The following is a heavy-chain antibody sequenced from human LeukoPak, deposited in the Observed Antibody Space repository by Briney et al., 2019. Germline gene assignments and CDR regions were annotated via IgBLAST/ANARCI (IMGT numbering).Heavy chain of an antibody. D-gene: IGHD6-6*01. Sequence: GESLKISCKGSGYTFTNYWIAWVRQMPGKGLEWKGIIYPGDSDTRYSPSFQGQVTISVDKSISTAYLQWSSLKASDTAMYYCARQASIAARRDPFDIWGQGTMVTVSS. J-gene: IGHJ3*02. CDR1: GYTFTNYW. CDR3: ARQASIAARRDPFDI. CDR2: IYPGDSDT. V-gene: IGHV5-51*01.